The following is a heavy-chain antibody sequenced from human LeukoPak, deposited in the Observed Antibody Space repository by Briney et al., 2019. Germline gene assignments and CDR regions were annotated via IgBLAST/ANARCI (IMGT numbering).Heavy chain of an antibody. J-gene: IGHJ5*02. CDR1: GFTFSSYA. CDR3: AKAVNGVVARDWFDP. CDR2: ISGSGGNT. Sequence: GGSLRLSCAASGFTFSSYAMSWVRQAPGKGLEWVSAISGSGGNTYYADSVKGRFTISRDNSKNTLYLQMNSLRAEDTAVYYCAKAVNGVVARDWFDPWGQGTLVTVSS. V-gene: IGHV3-23*01. D-gene: IGHD2-15*01.